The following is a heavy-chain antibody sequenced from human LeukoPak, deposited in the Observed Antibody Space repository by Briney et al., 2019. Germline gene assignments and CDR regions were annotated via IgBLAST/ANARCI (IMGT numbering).Heavy chain of an antibody. CDR2: IKEDGSEK. CDR3: ARDSRYSSSLEGYFDY. J-gene: IGHJ4*02. D-gene: IGHD6-6*01. V-gene: IGHV3-7*01. CDR1: GFTFSRHW. Sequence: GALRLSCAASGFTFSRHWMSWLRQTPGDGPEWVANIKEDGSEKYYMDSVKGRFTISRDNAKNSLYLQLNSLRVEDTAVYYCARDSRYSSSLEGYFDYWGQGTLVTVSS.